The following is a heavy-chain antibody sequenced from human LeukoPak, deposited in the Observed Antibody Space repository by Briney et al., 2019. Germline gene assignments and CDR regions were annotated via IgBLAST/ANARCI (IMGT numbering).Heavy chain of an antibody. D-gene: IGHD6-19*01. J-gene: IGHJ6*02. V-gene: IGHV3-7*01. CDR3: ARDRPGGYSSGWYWGKYYYYGMDV. Sequence: WGSLRLSCAASGFTFSSYWMSWVRQAPGKGLEWVANIKQDGSEKYYVDSVKGRFTISRDNAKNSLYLQMNSLRAEDTAVYYCARDRPGGYSSGWYWGKYYYYGMDVWGQGTTVTVSS. CDR1: GFTFSSYW. CDR2: IKQDGSEK.